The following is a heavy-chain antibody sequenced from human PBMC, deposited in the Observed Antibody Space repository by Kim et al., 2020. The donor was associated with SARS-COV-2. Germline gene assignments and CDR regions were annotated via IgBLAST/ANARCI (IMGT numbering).Heavy chain of an antibody. V-gene: IGHV5-10-1*01. CDR2: T. CDR3: ARLVPTAGMDV. J-gene: IGHJ6*02. D-gene: IGHD2-2*01. Sequence: TDYTPSAEGPVTISADKSISTAYLQWSSLKASDTAMYYCARLVPTAGMDVWGQGTTVTVSS.